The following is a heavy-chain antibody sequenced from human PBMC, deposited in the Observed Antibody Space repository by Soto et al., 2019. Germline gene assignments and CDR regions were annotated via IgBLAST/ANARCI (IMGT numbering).Heavy chain of an antibody. V-gene: IGHV4-39*01. D-gene: IGHD6-13*01. Sequence: SETLSLTCTVSGGSISSSSYYWGWIRQPPGKGLEWIGSIYYSGSTYYNPSLKSRVTISVDTSKNQFSLKLSSVTAADTAVYYCARFSRIAAAGHPEAAFDYWGQGTLVTVSS. CDR3: ARFSRIAAAGHPEAAFDY. CDR2: IYYSGST. CDR1: GGSISSSSYY. J-gene: IGHJ4*02.